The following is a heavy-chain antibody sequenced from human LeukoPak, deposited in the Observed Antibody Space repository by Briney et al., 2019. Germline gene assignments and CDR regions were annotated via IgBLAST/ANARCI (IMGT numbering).Heavy chain of an antibody. V-gene: IGHV4-59*08. CDR2: IYYSGST. D-gene: IGHD3-22*01. CDR1: GGSISSDY. J-gene: IGHJ4*02. Sequence: PSETLSLTCTVSGGSISSDYWTWIRQPPGKGLEWIGYIYYSGSTNYNPSLKSRVTISLDTSKNQFSLKLSSVTAADTAVYYCARRDSSGYYAYWGQGTLVTVSS. CDR3: ARRDSSGYYAY.